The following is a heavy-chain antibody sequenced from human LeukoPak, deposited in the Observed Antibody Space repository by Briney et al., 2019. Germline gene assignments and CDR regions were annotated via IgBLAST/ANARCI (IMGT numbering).Heavy chain of an antibody. Sequence: ASVKVSCKASGYTFTSYLIHWVRQAPGQRLEWMGWINVGNDNTKYSQNFQGRVTITRDTSASTAYMELSSLRSEDTAVYYCARELGLLWFGESYNWFDPWGQGTLVTVSS. CDR1: GYTFTSYL. CDR3: ARELGLLWFGESYNWFDP. CDR2: INVGNDNT. J-gene: IGHJ5*02. D-gene: IGHD3-10*01. V-gene: IGHV1-3*01.